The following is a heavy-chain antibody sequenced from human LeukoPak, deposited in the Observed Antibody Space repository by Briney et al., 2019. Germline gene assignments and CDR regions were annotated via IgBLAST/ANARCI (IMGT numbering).Heavy chain of an antibody. CDR1: AFTFSSYT. CDR3: ARRCFDYYCYGMDV. Sequence: RTLRLYCAASAFTFSSYTMHWVRQAPGQGLEWVAVISSDGSNKYYADSVKGRFTISRDNSKNTLYLQMNGLRAEDTAVYYCARRCFDYYCYGMDVWGQGTTVTVSS. CDR2: ISSDGSNK. J-gene: IGHJ6*02. V-gene: IGHV3-30*04. D-gene: IGHD3-9*01.